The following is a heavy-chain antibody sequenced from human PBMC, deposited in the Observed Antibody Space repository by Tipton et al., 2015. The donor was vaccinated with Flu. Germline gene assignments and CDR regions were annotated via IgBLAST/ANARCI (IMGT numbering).Heavy chain of an antibody. Sequence: QLVQSGAEVKKPGESLKISCKGSGYSFSNYWIGWVRQMPEKGLEWMGIIYPGDSETKYSPSSQGQVTISADKSISTAYLQWSSLKVSDTAMYYCVRHPYCTNAVCPPGYWYFDLWGRRTLLTVSS. CDR2: IYPGDSET. CDR3: VRHPYCTNAVCPPGYWYFDL. D-gene: IGHD2-8*01. V-gene: IGHV5-51*01. J-gene: IGHJ2*01. CDR1: GYSFSNYW.